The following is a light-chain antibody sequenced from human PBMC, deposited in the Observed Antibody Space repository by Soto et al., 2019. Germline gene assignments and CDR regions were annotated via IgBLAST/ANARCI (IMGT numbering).Light chain of an antibody. Sequence: DIQMTQSPSSLSASVGDTVTITCRASQGISSSLAWYQQKAGKVPDLLIYGASTLQSGVPSHFSGSGSGTDFTLTISSLQPEDVATYYCQEYHSPPFPVGPGTKVEMK. J-gene: IGKJ3*01. CDR2: GAS. V-gene: IGKV1-27*01. CDR3: QEYHSPPFP. CDR1: QGISSS.